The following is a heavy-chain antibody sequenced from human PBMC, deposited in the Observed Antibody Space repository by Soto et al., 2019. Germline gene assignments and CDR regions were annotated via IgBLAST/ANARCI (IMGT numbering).Heavy chain of an antibody. Sequence: GGSLRLSCAASDLSFSDSAIHWVRQASGKGLEWIGRVKAKAKNYATAYAASVKGRFTISRDDSKNTAFLQMNSLKTEDTAVYYCTRLGTAEGSTMDVWGNGTTVTVSS. CDR3: TRLGTAEGSTMDV. J-gene: IGHJ6*03. CDR1: DLSFSDSA. V-gene: IGHV3-73*01. CDR2: VKAKAKNYAT. D-gene: IGHD6-13*01.